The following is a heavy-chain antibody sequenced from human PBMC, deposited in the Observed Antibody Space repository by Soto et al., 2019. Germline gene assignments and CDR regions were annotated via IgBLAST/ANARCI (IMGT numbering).Heavy chain of an antibody. J-gene: IGHJ6*02. Sequence: SQTLSLTCVISGDSVSSNSAAWNWIRQSPSRGLEWLGRTYYRSKWYNDYAVSVKSRITINPDTSKNQFSLQLNSVTPEDTAVYYCARDVFENSSGTYYYGMDVWGPGTTLTVSS. D-gene: IGHD2-15*01. CDR3: ARDVFENSSGTYYYGMDV. CDR2: TYYRSKWYN. V-gene: IGHV6-1*01. CDR1: GDSVSSNSAA.